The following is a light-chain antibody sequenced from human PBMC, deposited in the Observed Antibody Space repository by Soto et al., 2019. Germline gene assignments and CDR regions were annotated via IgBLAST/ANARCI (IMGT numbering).Light chain of an antibody. CDR2: WAS. Sequence: EIVLTQSPATLSLSPGERATLSCRASQSVSSYLAWYQQKPGQAPKLLIYWASTRESGVPDRFSGSGSGTDFTLTISSLQAEDVAVYYCQHYYSDPPWTFGQGTKVEIK. CDR1: QSVSSY. J-gene: IGKJ1*01. CDR3: QHYYSDPPWT. V-gene: IGKV4-1*01.